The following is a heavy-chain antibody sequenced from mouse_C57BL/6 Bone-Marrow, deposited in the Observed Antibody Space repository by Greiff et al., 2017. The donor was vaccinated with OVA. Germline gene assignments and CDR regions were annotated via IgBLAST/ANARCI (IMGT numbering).Heavy chain of an antibody. J-gene: IGHJ2*01. Sequence: VKLMESGAELARPGASVKLSCKASGYTFTSYGISWVKQRTGQGLEWIGEIYPRSGNTYNNEKFKGKATLTADKSSSTAYIELRSLTAEDAAVYFCARDWDGLDYWGQGTTLTVSS. D-gene: IGHD4-1*01. V-gene: IGHV1-81*01. CDR2: IYPRSGNT. CDR3: ARDWDGLDY. CDR1: GYTFTSYG.